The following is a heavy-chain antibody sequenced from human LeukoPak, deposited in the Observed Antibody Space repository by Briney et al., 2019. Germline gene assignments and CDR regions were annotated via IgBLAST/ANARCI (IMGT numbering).Heavy chain of an antibody. Sequence: GSLRLSCAASGFTFDDYAMHWVRQAPGKGLEWVSAISGSGGSTYYADSVKGRFTISRDNSKNTLYLQMNSLRAEDTAVYYCAKVTLDIVVVPAAKGRYYFDYWGQGTLVTVSS. CDR2: ISGSGGST. CDR1: GFTFDDYA. V-gene: IGHV3-23*01. D-gene: IGHD2-2*01. CDR3: AKVTLDIVVVPAAKGRYYFDY. J-gene: IGHJ4*02.